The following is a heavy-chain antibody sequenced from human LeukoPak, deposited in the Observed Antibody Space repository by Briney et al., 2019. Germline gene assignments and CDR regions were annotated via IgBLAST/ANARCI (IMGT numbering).Heavy chain of an antibody. V-gene: IGHV4-39*07. Sequence: SSETLSLTCTVSGGSISSSSYYWGWIRQPPGKGLEWIGSIYYSGSTYYNPSLKSRVTISVDTSKNQFSLKLSSVTAADTAVYYCAKASGYPTPFDYWGQGTLVTVSS. CDR1: GGSISSSSYY. CDR3: AKASGYPTPFDY. D-gene: IGHD5-12*01. J-gene: IGHJ4*02. CDR2: IYYSGST.